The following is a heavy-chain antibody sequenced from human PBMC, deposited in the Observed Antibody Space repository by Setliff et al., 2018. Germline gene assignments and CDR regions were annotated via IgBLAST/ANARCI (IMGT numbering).Heavy chain of an antibody. CDR1: GGSISDYY. Sequence: SETLSLTCGGYGGSISDYYWSWIRQPPGKGLEWIGEINQSGSTTYNPSLKGRVTISMDTSKNQFSLKLTSVTAADTAVYYCARGRPPLRFLNWFDPWGQGTLVTVSS. CDR2: INQSGST. J-gene: IGHJ5*02. CDR3: ARGRPPLRFLNWFDP. V-gene: IGHV4-34*01. D-gene: IGHD3-3*01.